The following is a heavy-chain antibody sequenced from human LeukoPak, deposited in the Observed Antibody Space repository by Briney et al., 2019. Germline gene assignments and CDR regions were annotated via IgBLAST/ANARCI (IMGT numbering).Heavy chain of an antibody. CDR2: VSWNCGSI. Sequence: GGSLRLSCAASGFTFDDYAMHWVRQAPGKGLELVSGVSWNCGSIGYADSVKGRFTISRDNAKNSLYLQMNSLRAEDTALYYCAKDMKEYSYGYGSAFDIWGQGTMVTVSS. CDR3: AKDMKEYSYGYGSAFDI. J-gene: IGHJ3*02. D-gene: IGHD5-18*01. CDR1: GFTFDDYA. V-gene: IGHV3-9*01.